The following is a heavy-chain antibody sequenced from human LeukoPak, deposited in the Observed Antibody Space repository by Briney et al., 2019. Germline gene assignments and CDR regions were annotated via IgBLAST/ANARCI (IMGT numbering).Heavy chain of an antibody. CDR2: INPNSGGT. CDR3: ARLGLHCTNGVCYTG. V-gene: IGHV1-2*02. CDR1: GYTFTGYY. J-gene: IGHJ4*02. Sequence: GASVRVSCKASGYTFTGYYMHWVRQAPGQGLEWMGWINPNSGGTNYAQKFQGRVTMTRDTSISTAYMELSRLRSDDTAVYYCARLGLHCTNGVCYTGWGQGTLVTVSS. D-gene: IGHD2-8*01.